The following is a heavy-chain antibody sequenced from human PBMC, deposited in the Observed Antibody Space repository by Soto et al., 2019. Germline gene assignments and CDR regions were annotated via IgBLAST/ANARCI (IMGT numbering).Heavy chain of an antibody. D-gene: IGHD1-26*01. V-gene: IGHV4-59*08. CDR3: ARQGSYSLRD. CDR2: IYYSGRT. CDR1: GGSISSYY. Sequence: QVQLQESGPGLVKPSETLSLTCTVSGGSISSYYWSWIRQPPGKGLEWIGYIYYSGRTNYNPSLRSRATTSVDTSKNQFSVTLSYVTAADTAVYYCARQGSYSLRDWGQGTLVTVSS. J-gene: IGHJ4*02.